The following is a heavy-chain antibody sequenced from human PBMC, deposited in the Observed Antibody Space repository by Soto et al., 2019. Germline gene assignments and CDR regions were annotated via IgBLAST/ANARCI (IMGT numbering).Heavy chain of an antibody. CDR2: IYHSGST. J-gene: IGHJ3*02. CDR1: GGSISSGGYY. Sequence: PSETLSLTCTVSGGSISSGGYYWSWIRQHPGKGLEWIGYIYHSGSTYYNPSLKSRVTISVDTSKNQFSLKLSSVTAADTAVYYCARVELSFLFDIWGQGTMVTVSS. V-gene: IGHV4-31*03. CDR3: ARVELSFLFDI. D-gene: IGHD3-16*02.